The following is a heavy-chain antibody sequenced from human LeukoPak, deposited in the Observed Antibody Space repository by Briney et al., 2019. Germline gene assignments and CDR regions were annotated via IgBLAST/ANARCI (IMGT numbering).Heavy chain of an antibody. CDR1: GFTFSSYA. V-gene: IGHV3-23*01. D-gene: IGHD3-22*01. Sequence: GGSLRLSCAASGFTFSSYAMSWVRQAPGKGLEWVSAISGSGGSTYYADSVKGRFTISRDNSKNTLYLQMNSLRAEDTALYYCARDLEGDYYDSSGYYDYWGQGTLVTVSS. J-gene: IGHJ4*02. CDR3: ARDLEGDYYDSSGYYDY. CDR2: ISGSGGST.